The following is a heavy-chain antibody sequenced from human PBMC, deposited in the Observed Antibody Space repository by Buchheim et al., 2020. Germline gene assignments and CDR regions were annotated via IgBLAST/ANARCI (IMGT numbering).Heavy chain of an antibody. D-gene: IGHD3-3*01. Sequence: EVQLVESGGGLVQPGGSLRLSCAASGFTFSSYWMSWVRQAPGKGLEWVANIKQDGSEKYYVDSVKGRFTISRDNAKNSLSLQMNSLRAEDTAVYYCARDCVLRCLECNRQGGMDVWGQGTT. V-gene: IGHV3-7*01. CDR3: ARDCVLRCLECNRQGGMDV. CDR2: IKQDGSEK. CDR1: GFTFSSYW. J-gene: IGHJ6*02.